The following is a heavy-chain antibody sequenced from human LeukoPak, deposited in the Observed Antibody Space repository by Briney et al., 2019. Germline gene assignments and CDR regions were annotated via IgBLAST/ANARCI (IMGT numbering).Heavy chain of an antibody. CDR1: GFTFSSYA. J-gene: IGHJ4*02. D-gene: IGHD2-21*02. CDR3: AKHRGSYGDFIFLDF. Sequence: GGSLRLSCVVSGFTFSSYAMTWVRQAPGKGLEWVSVFSGGDSSTYYAHSVKGRFTISRDNSKNTLYLQMNSLRVEDTAVYYCAKHRGSYGDFIFLDFWGQGTLVTVSS. V-gene: IGHV3-23*01. CDR2: FSGGDSST.